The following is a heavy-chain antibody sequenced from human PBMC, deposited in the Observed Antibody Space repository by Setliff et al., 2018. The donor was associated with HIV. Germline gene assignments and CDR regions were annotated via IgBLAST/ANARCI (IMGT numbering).Heavy chain of an antibody. V-gene: IGHV2-5*02. Sequence: PTLVNPTQTLTLTCAFSGFSLRSSGVGVGWIRQPPGKALEWLALIYWDDDKRYSPSLKSRLTITKDTSKNHVVLTMTNMDPVDTATYYCAHTFLTGYYNAFDYWGQGVLVTVSS. CDR1: GFSLRSSGVG. CDR3: AHTFLTGYYNAFDY. CDR2: IYWDDDK. J-gene: IGHJ4*02. D-gene: IGHD3-9*01.